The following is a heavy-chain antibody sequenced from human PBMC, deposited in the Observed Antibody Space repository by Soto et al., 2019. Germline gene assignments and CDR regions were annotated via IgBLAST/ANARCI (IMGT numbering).Heavy chain of an antibody. V-gene: IGHV1-69*01. Sequence: QVQLVQSGAEVKKPGSSVKVSCKASGGTFSSYAISWVRQAPGQGLEWMGGIIPIFGTANYAQKFQGRVTITADESTSTAYMGLSSLRSEDTAVYYCARVGGDDSSGYYPWYYYGMDVWGQGTTVTVSS. CDR3: ARVGGDDSSGYYPWYYYGMDV. CDR2: IIPIFGTA. J-gene: IGHJ6*02. CDR1: GGTFSSYA. D-gene: IGHD3-22*01.